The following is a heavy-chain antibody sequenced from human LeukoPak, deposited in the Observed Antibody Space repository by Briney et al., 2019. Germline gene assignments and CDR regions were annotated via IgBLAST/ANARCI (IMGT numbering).Heavy chain of an antibody. D-gene: IGHD2-21*01. CDR1: GYSISSGYY. V-gene: IGHV4-38-2*02. J-gene: IGHJ5*02. CDR2: FYHSGTT. CDR3: ARVILRGRFDP. Sequence: SEALSLTCTVSGYSISSGYYWGWIRQPPGKGLEWIGSFYHSGTTYYNPSLRSRVTISVDTSKNRFSLKLSSVTAGDTAVYYCARVILRGRFDPWGQGTLVTVSS.